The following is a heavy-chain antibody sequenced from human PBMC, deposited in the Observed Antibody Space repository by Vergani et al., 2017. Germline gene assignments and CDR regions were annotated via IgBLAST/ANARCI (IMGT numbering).Heavy chain of an antibody. CDR3: ASAGPSGGWFDP. J-gene: IGHJ5*02. CDR2: IIPILGIA. CDR1: GGTVSSYT. Sequence: QVQLVQSGAEVKTPGSSVKVSCKASGGTVSSYTISWVRQAPGQGLEWMGRIIPILGIANYAQKFQGRVTITADKSTSTAYMELSSLRSEDTAVYYCASAGPSGGWFDPWGQGNLVTVSS. D-gene: IGHD1-26*01. V-gene: IGHV1-69*02.